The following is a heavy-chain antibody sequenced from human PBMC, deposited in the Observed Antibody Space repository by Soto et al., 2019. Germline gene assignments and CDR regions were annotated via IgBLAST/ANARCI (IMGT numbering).Heavy chain of an antibody. Sequence: GGSLRLSCAASGFTVSSNYMSWVRQAPGKGLEWVSVIYSGGSTYYADSVKGRFTISRDNSKNTLYLQMNSLRAEDTAVYYCARIPEAIPSPDYWGQGTLVTVSS. CDR3: ARIPEAIPSPDY. J-gene: IGHJ4*02. CDR2: IYSGGST. V-gene: IGHV3-66*01. CDR1: GFTVSSNY.